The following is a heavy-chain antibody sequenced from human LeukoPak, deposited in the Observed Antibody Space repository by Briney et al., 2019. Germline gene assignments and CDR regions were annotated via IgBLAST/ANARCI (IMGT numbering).Heavy chain of an antibody. CDR3: ARDFGYCSGGSCRLDY. CDR2: IWYDGSNK. CDR1: GFTFSSYP. V-gene: IGHV3-33*08. D-gene: IGHD2-15*01. Sequence: GGSLRLSCSASGFTFSSYPMHWVRQAPGKGLEWVAVIWYDGSNKYYADSVKGRFTISRDNSKNTLFLQMNSLRAEDTAVYYCARDFGYCSGGSCRLDYWGQGTLVTVSS. J-gene: IGHJ4*02.